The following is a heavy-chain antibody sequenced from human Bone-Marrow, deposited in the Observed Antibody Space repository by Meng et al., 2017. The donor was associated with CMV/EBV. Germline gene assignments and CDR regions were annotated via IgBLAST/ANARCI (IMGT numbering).Heavy chain of an antibody. D-gene: IGHD5-18*01. CDR2: VDPEDGET. V-gene: IGHV1-69-2*01. J-gene: IGHJ6*02. CDR1: YY. Sequence: YYMHWVQQAPGKGLEWMGLVDPEDGETIYAEKFQGRVTITADKSTSTAYMELSSLRSEDTAVYYCARDSPVGYSYGYSLYYYGMDVWGQGTTVTVSS. CDR3: ARDSPVGYSYGYSLYYYGMDV.